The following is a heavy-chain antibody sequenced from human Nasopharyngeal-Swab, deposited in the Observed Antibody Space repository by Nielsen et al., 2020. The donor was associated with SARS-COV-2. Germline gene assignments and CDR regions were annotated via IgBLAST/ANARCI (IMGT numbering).Heavy chain of an antibody. CDR1: GITFSNAW. J-gene: IGHJ4*02. V-gene: IGHV3-73*01. Sequence: GESLKIFCAASGITFSNAWMSWVRQAPGKGLEWVGRIGDKDHNYATTYGASVQGRFTISRDDSKNTAFLQMDSLKTEDTALYYCTTDFYFDYWGQGTLVTVSS. CDR2: IGDKDHNYAT. CDR3: TTDFYFDY.